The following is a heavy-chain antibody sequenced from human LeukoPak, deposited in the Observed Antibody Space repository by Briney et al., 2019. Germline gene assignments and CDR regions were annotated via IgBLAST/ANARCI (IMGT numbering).Heavy chain of an antibody. CDR2: ISYDGSNK. CDR1: GFTFSSYA. V-gene: IGHV3-30-3*01. J-gene: IGHJ6*02. CDR3: TLVGSYDALTGFRFPPYFYGMDV. Sequence: GRSLRLSCAASGFTFSSYAMHWVRQAPGKGLEWVAVISYDGSNKYYADSVKGRFTISRDNANNSLYLQMNSLRAEDTAVYFCTLVGSYDALTGFRFPPYFYGMDVWGQGTTVTVSS. D-gene: IGHD3-9*01.